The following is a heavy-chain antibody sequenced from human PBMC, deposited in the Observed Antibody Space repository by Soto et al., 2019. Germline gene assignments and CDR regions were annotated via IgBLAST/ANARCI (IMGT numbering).Heavy chain of an antibody. Sequence: GGSLRLSCTASGFTFGDYAMSWFRQAPGKGLEWVGFIRSKAYGGTTEYAASVKGRFTISRDDSKSIAYLQMNSLKTEDTAVYYCTRDQCSGGSCYDYYYYYYYMDVWGKGTTVTVSS. J-gene: IGHJ6*03. CDR3: TRDQCSGGSCYDYYYYYYYMDV. CDR2: IRSKAYGGTT. CDR1: GFTFGDYA. V-gene: IGHV3-49*03. D-gene: IGHD2-15*01.